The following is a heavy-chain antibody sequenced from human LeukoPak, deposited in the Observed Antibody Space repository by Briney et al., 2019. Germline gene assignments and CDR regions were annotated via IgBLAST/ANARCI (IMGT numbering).Heavy chain of an antibody. Sequence: SETLSLTCAVYGGSFSGYYWSWIRQPPGKGLEWIGEINHSGSTNYNPSLKSRVTISVDTSKNQFSLKLSSVTAADAAVYYCARVAIFGVVMNWGQGTLVTVSS. J-gene: IGHJ4*02. CDR1: GGSFSGYY. CDR3: ARVAIFGVVMN. V-gene: IGHV4-34*01. D-gene: IGHD3-3*01. CDR2: INHSGST.